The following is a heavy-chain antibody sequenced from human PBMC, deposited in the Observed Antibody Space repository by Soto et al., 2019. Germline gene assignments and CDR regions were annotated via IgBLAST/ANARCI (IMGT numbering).Heavy chain of an antibody. D-gene: IGHD1-26*01. Sequence: QVQLVESGGGVVQPGRSLRLSCAASGFTFTNYGMHWVRQAPGKGLEWVAVISYDGSNEYYEDSVKGRFTISRDNSKNMLYLQMNSLRAEDTAVYYCAKLGTSGSYSYYYYYGMDVWGQGTTVTVSS. CDR1: GFTFTNYG. J-gene: IGHJ6*02. CDR2: ISYDGSNE. CDR3: AKLGTSGSYSYYYYYGMDV. V-gene: IGHV3-30*18.